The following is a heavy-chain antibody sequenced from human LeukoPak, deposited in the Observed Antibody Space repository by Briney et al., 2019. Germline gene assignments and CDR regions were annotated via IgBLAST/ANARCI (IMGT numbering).Heavy chain of an antibody. CDR3: AKEGAQWLGPNYFDY. CDR2: MSYDGSNK. CDR1: GFSFSNYG. J-gene: IGHJ4*02. Sequence: GGSLRLSCAASGFSFSNYGMHWVRQAPGKGLEWVAVMSYDGSNKYYADSVKGRFTISRDNSKNTLYLQMNSLRAEDTAVYYCAKEGAQWLGPNYFDYWGQGTLVTVSS. D-gene: IGHD6-19*01. V-gene: IGHV3-30*18.